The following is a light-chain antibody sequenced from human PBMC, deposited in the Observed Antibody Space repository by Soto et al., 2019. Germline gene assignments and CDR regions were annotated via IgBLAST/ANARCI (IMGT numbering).Light chain of an antibody. Sequence: EIVLTQSPGTLSLSPGEGATLSCRASQTISNTYLAWYQQKPGQAPRLLIYGASSRATGIPDRFSGSGSVTDFTLTISGLEPEDFAVDYGQSYGRTVFTFGPGTKVDIK. CDR2: GAS. J-gene: IGKJ3*01. CDR3: QSYGRTVFT. V-gene: IGKV3-20*01. CDR1: QTISNTY.